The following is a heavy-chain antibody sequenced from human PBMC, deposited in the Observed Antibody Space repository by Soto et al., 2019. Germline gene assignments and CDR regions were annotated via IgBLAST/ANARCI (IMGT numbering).Heavy chain of an antibody. V-gene: IGHV3-30*18. CDR1: VFTFINYG. D-gene: IGHD3-3*01. CDR3: TKRRNVLRFLEWSSGMEV. CDR2: ISDDGSNK. Sequence: PGWSLRLSCASSVFTFINYGMHWVRQAPGKGLEWVAFISDDGSNKYYADSMKGRFTMSRDNSKSTLYLQMNSLRVEDTAVYYCTKRRNVLRFLEWSSGMEVWGQGTTVTAP. J-gene: IGHJ6*02.